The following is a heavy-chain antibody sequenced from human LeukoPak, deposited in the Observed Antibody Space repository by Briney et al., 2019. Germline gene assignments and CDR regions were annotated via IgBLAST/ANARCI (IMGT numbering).Heavy chain of an antibody. V-gene: IGHV1-18*04. D-gene: IGHD3-16*01. Sequence: GAAVKVSRQPSRCSLTKYGISLVRQAPAPGLEGMGWISAYNGNTNYAQKLQGRVTMTTDTSTSTAYMELRSLRSDDTAVYYCAREHQGDFDYWAREPWSPSPQ. CDR1: RCSLTKYG. CDR2: ISAYNGNT. CDR3: AREHQGDFDY. J-gene: IGHJ4*02.